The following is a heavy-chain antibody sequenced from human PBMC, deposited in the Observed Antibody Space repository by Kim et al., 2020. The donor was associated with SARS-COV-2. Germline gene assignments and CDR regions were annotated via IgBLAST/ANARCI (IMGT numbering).Heavy chain of an antibody. CDR3: ARGTYYYGSGRHDMDV. V-gene: IGHV4-34*01. J-gene: IGHJ6*03. Sequence: SLTSRVTISVDTSKNQCSLKLSSVTAADTAVYYCARGTYYYGSGRHDMDVWGKGTTVTVSS. D-gene: IGHD3-10*01.